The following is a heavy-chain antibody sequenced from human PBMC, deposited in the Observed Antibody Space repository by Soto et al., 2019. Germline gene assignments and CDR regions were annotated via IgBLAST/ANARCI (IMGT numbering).Heavy chain of an antibody. V-gene: IGHV1-2*04. CDR1: GYTFTGYY. Sequence: QVQLVQSGAEVKKPGASVKVSCKASGYTFTGYYMHWVRQAPGQGLEWMGWIKPNSGGTNYAQKFQGWVTMTRDTSISTAYMELSRLRSDDTAVYYRARGDGEYEGGDYSYGMDVWGQGTTVTVSS. J-gene: IGHJ6*02. CDR2: IKPNSGGT. CDR3: ARGDGEYEGGDYSYGMDV. D-gene: IGHD4-17*01.